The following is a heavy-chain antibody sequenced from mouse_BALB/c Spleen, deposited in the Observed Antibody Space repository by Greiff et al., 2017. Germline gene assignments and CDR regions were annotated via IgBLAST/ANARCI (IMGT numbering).Heavy chain of an antibody. J-gene: IGHJ4*01. CDR2: IYPGNSDT. D-gene: IGHD1-1*01. V-gene: IGHV1-5*01. CDR3: TRYYYGSSAYAMDY. Sequence: SGTVLARPGASVKMSCKASGYSFTSYWMHWVKQRPGQGLEWIGAIYPGNSDTSYNQKFKGKAKLTAVTSASTAYMELSSLTNEDSAVYYCTRYYYGSSAYAMDYWGQGTSVTVSS. CDR1: GYSFTSYW.